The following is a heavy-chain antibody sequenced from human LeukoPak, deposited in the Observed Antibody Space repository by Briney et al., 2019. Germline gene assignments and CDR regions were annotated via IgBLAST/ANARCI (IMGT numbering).Heavy chain of an antibody. CDR1: GCSISSGYY. Sequence: SETLSLTCTVSGCSISSGYYWGWIRQPPGKGLEWIGSIYHSGSTYYNPSLKSRVTISVDTSKNQFSLKLSSVTAADTAVYYCASGPYYDFWSGYWGDFDYWGQGTLVTVSS. D-gene: IGHD3-3*01. J-gene: IGHJ4*02. CDR2: IYHSGST. CDR3: ASGPYYDFWSGYWGDFDY. V-gene: IGHV4-38-2*02.